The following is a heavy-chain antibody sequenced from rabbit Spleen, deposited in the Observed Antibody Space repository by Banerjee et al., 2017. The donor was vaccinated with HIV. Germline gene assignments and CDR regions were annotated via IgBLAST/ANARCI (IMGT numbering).Heavy chain of an antibody. D-gene: IGHD2-1*01. Sequence: QSLEESGGDLVKPEGSLTLTCKASRFSFNNKYWMCWVRQAPGKGLEWIACIDAGSSGRTYYASWVNGRFTISKTSSTTVTLQMTSLTAADTATYFCAREATIDDYFDLWGPGTLVTVS. J-gene: IGHJ4*01. CDR3: AREATIDDYFDL. CDR1: RFSFNNKYW. CDR2: IDAGSSGRT. V-gene: IGHV1S40*01.